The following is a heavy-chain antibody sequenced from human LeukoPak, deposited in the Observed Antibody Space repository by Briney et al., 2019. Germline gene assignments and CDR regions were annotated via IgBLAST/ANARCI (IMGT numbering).Heavy chain of an antibody. D-gene: IGHD1-1*01. J-gene: IGHJ4*02. CDR2: ISFNSGRI. V-gene: IGHV3-9*01. CDR1: GFTFHDYG. Sequence: GRSLRLSCAASGFTFHDYGMHWVRLAPGKGLEWVSGISFNSGRIGYADSVKGRFTISRDNAKNSLYLQMNSLSPEDTALYYCAKDGWFGNCDLHGDLDNWGQGILVTVSS. CDR3: AKDGWFGNCDLHGDLDN.